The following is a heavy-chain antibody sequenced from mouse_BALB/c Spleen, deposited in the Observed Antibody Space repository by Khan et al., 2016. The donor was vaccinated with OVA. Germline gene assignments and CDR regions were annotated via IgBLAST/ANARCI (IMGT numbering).Heavy chain of an antibody. J-gene: IGHJ3*01. CDR1: GYSIISGYF. CDR2: IRYAGNS. V-gene: IGHV3-6*02. CDR3: AREGSAVPAWFAY. Sequence: EVQLQESGPGLVKPSQSLSLTCSVTGYSIISGYFWNCIRQFPGNRLEWMGYIRYAGNSYYNPSLKNRISITRDTSKNQFFLKLNLVTTEDTATYYCAREGSAVPAWFAYWGQGTLVTVSA. D-gene: IGHD6-1*01.